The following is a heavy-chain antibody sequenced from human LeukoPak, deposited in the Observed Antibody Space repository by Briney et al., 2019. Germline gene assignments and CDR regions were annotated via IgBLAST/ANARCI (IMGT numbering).Heavy chain of an antibody. V-gene: IGHV4-34*01. D-gene: IGHD3-10*01. J-gene: IGHJ6*02. CDR2: INHSGST. Sequence: SETLSLTCAVYGGSFSGYYWSWIRQPPGKGLEWIGEINHSGSTNYNPSLKSRVTISVDTSKNQFSLKPSSVTAADTAVYYCARGARLWFGELLQPRYYYGMDVWGQGTTVTVSS. CDR3: ARGARLWFGELLQPRYYYGMDV. CDR1: GGSFSGYY.